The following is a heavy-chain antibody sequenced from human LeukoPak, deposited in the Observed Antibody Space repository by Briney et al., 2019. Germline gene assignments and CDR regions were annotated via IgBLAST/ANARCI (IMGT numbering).Heavy chain of an antibody. CDR1: GFTFSSYA. CDR2: ISGSGGST. V-gene: IGHV3-23*01. D-gene: IGHD3-3*01. J-gene: IGHJ4*02. CDR3: TRAYDFWSGYNDY. Sequence: PGRSLRLSCAASGFTFSSYAMSWVRQAPGKGLEWVSAISGSGGSTYYADSVKGRFTISRDNSKNTLYLQMNSLKTEDTAVYYCTRAYDFWSGYNDYWGQGTLVTVSS.